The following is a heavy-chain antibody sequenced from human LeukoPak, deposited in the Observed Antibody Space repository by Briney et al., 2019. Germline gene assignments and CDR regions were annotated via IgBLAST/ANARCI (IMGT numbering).Heavy chain of an antibody. V-gene: IGHV3-23*01. D-gene: IGHD2-21*01. Sequence: GASLKLSCKASGYTFTNYAMSWVRQAPGQGLEWVGAFTAGGSGIYYADYMQSRFTITRDNSKNTAYLQINSLRTEDTAVYYCAKRGDYNVLAGYSVSVYWGQGPLVTVSS. CDR2: FTAGGSGI. CDR3: AKRGDYNVLAGYSVSVY. J-gene: IGHJ4*02. CDR1: GYTFTNYA.